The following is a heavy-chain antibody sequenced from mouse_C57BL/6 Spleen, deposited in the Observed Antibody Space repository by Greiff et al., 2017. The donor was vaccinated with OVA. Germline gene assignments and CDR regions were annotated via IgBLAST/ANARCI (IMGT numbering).Heavy chain of an antibody. J-gene: IGHJ3*01. CDR3: ARWATTGVATDWFAY. D-gene: IGHD1-1*01. CDR1: GYTFTSYW. V-gene: IGHV1-55*01. Sequence: QVQLQQPGAELVKPGASVKMSCKASGYTFTSYWITWVKQRPGQGLEWIGDIYPGSGSTNYNEKFKSKATLTVDTSSSTAYMQLSSLTSEDSAVYDCARWATTGVATDWFAYWGQGTLVTVSA. CDR2: IYPGSGST.